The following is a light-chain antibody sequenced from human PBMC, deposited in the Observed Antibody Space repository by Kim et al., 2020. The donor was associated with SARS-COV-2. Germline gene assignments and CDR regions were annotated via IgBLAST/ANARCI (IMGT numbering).Light chain of an antibody. CDR2: AAS. Sequence: DIQMTQSPSTLSASVGDRVTITCRTTQSISSQLNWYQQKPGRAPKLLISAASTLQGGIPSRFSGSGSETDFTLTISSLQPEDFATYFCQQRYITPFPFGPGTKVDIK. CDR3: QQRYITPFP. V-gene: IGKV1-39*01. CDR1: QSISSQ. J-gene: IGKJ3*01.